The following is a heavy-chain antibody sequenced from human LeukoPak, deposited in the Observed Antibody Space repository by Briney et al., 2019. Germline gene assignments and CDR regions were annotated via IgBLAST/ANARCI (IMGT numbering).Heavy chain of an antibody. CDR2: IIPIFGTA. D-gene: IGHD2-2*02. J-gene: IGHJ4*02. Sequence: ASVKVSCKASGGTFSSYAISWVRQAPGQGLEWMGGIIPIFGTANYAQKFQGRVTITTDESTSTAYMELGSLRSEDTAVYYCARDGGTGYQLLYFDYWGQGTLVTVSS. V-gene: IGHV1-69*05. CDR3: ARDGGTGYQLLYFDY. CDR1: GGTFSSYA.